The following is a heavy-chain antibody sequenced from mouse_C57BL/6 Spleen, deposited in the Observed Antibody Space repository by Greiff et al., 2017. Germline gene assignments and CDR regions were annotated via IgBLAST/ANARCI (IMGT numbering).Heavy chain of an antibody. CDR3: ARSGPWCAY. CDR2: IRNKANGYTT. V-gene: IGHV7-3*01. CDR1: GFTFTDYY. Sequence: EVKLVESGGGLVQPGGSLSLSCAASGFTFTDYYMSWVRQPPGKALEWLGFIRNKANGYTTEYSASVKGRFTISRDNSQSILYLQMNALRAEDSATYYCARSGPWCAYWGQKTLGTVSA. J-gene: IGHJ3*01.